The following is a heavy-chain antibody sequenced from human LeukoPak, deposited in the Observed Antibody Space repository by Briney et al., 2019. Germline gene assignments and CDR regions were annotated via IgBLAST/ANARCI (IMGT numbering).Heavy chain of an antibody. D-gene: IGHD3-10*01. CDR3: AKDKVTMVRGVILPSSDY. V-gene: IGHV3-30*02. CDR2: IRYDGSNK. J-gene: IGHJ4*02. CDR1: GFTFSSYG. Sequence: GGSLRLSCAASGFTFSSYGMHWVRQAPGKGLEWVAFIRYDGSNKYYADSVKGRFTTSRDNSKNTLYLQMNSLRAEDTAVYYCAKDKVTMVRGVILPSSDYWGQGTLVTVSS.